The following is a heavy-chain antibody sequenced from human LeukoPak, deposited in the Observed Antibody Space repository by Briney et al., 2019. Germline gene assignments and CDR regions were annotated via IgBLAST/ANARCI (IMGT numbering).Heavy chain of an antibody. CDR1: GFTFSSYG. J-gene: IGHJ4*01. V-gene: IGHV3-30*03. CDR2: ISYDGSNK. D-gene: IGHD5-18*01. CDR3: ASGGYSYVYPAHY. Sequence: GGSLRLSCAASGFTFSSYGMHWVRQAPGKGLEWVAVISYDGSNKYYADSVKGRFTISRDNSKNTLYLQMNSLRAEDTAVYYCASGGYSYVYPAHYWGQEPWSPSPQ.